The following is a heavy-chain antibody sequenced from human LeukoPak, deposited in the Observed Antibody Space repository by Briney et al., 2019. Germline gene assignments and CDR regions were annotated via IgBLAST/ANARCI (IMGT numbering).Heavy chain of an antibody. CDR1: GGSISSYY. V-gene: IGHV4-4*09. CDR3: ARLTRLSTSPDRYYFDY. CDR2: IHTSGST. J-gene: IGHJ4*02. Sequence: PSETLSLTCTVSGGSISSYYWSWIRQPPGSGLEWIGYIHTSGSTNYSPSLKSRVSISVDTSENHFSLKLSSVTAADTAVYFCARLTRLSTSPDRYYFDYWGQGTLVTVSS. D-gene: IGHD6-6*01.